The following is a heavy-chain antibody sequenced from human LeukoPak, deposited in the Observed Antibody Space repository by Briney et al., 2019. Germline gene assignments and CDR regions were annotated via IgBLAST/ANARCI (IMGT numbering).Heavy chain of an antibody. CDR2: ISGSGGST. Sequence: GGSLRLSCAASGFTFSSYAMSWVRQAPGKGLEWVSAISGSGGSTYYADSVKGRFTISRDNSKNTLYLQMNSLRAEDTAVYYCATQDGGAINPNLDYWGQGTLVTVSS. D-gene: IGHD3-16*01. J-gene: IGHJ4*02. V-gene: IGHV3-23*01. CDR1: GFTFSSYA. CDR3: ATQDGGAINPNLDY.